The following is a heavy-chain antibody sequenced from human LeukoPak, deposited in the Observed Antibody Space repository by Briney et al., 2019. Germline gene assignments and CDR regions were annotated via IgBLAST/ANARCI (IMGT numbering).Heavy chain of an antibody. J-gene: IGHJ4*02. Sequence: SETLSLTCAVYGGSFSGYYWSWIRQPPGKGLEWIGKINHSGSTNYNPSLKSRVTISVDTSKNQFSLKLSSVTAADTAVYYCARGRGRWLQRKYFDYWGQGTLVTVSS. CDR2: INHSGST. D-gene: IGHD5-24*01. V-gene: IGHV4-34*01. CDR3: ARGRGRWLQRKYFDY. CDR1: GGSFSGYY.